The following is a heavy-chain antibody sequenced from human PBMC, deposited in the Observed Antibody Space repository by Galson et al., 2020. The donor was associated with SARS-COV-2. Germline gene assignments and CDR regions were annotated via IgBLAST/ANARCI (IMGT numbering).Heavy chain of an antibody. Sequence: AESLSLSCAASRFTFSDYYMSWVRQAPGKGLEWVANMNADGNESNHVDSVKGRFTTSSANSKNSRHLQMNSLTADDTAVYYVGGVFNDNDLVDCWGRGTWVIVSS. CDR1: RFTFSDYY. CDR2: MNADGNES. D-gene: IGHD3-3*01. V-gene: IGHV3-7*03. CDR3: GGVFNDNDLVDC. J-gene: IGHJ4*02.